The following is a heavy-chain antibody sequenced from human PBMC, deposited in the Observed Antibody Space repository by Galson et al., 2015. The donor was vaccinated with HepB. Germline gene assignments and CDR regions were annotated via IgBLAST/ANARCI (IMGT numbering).Heavy chain of an antibody. Sequence: TLSLTCAVSGGSISSGGYSWSWIRQPPGKGLEWIGYIYHSGSTYYNPSLKSRVTISVDRSKNQFSLKLSSVTAADTAVYYCAREHHLGYFDYWGQGTLVTVSS. CDR2: IYHSGST. J-gene: IGHJ4*02. CDR3: AREHHLGYFDY. V-gene: IGHV4-30-2*01. CDR1: GGSISSGGYS. D-gene: IGHD1-14*01.